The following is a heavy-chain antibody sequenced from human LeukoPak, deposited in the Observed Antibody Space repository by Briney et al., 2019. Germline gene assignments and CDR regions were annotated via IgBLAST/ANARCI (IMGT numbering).Heavy chain of an antibody. D-gene: IGHD1-14*01. CDR3: ARAKTSFITGAQNWFDP. J-gene: IGHJ5*02. V-gene: IGHV3-53*01. CDR2: IYSGGST. Sequence: PGGSLRLSCAASGFTVSSSFMTWVRQAPGKGLEWVSVIYSGGSTYYADSVKGRFTISRDNSKNTLYFQMNSLRAEDTAVYYCARAKTSFITGAQNWFDPWGQGTLVTVSS. CDR1: GFTVSSSF.